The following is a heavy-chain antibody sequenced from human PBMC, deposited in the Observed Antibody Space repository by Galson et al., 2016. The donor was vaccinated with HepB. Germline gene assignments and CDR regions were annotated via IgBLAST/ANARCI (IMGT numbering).Heavy chain of an antibody. Sequence: SVKVSCKASGYTFTSYGINWVRQAPGKGLEWMGWISAYNGNTNYAQNFKGRVTMTTDTTKFTAYMELRSLRSDDTAVYYCARDPAPAAPRNWFDPWGQGTLVTVSS. CDR3: ARDPAPAAPRNWFDP. V-gene: IGHV1-18*01. J-gene: IGHJ5*02. D-gene: IGHD2-2*01. CDR1: GYTFTSYG. CDR2: ISAYNGNT.